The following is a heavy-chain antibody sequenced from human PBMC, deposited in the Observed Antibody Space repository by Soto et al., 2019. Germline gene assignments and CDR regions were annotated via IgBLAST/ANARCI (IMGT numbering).Heavy chain of an antibody. CDR3: AKQRKVRRAVGQMRVDT. J-gene: IGHJ5*02. D-gene: IGHD6-25*01. CDR2: IYPGDSDV. CDR1: GYNFIPYY. V-gene: IGHV5-51*01. Sequence: GESLKISCQASGYNFIPYYIAWVRQKPGRGLEWVGLIYPGDSDVRYSPYVHGQVTISVDRSIDTAYLQWNSLRASDSGTYYCAKQRKVRRAVGQMRVDTWGQGTLVNVSS.